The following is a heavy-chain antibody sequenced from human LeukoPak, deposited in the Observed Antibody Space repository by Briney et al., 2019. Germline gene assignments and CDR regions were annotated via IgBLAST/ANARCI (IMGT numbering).Heavy chain of an antibody. CDR2: IRYDGSNE. CDR1: GFTFRTYG. CDR3: ARDGGYYYYGMDV. D-gene: IGHD3-16*01. J-gene: IGHJ6*02. V-gene: IGHV3-33*01. Sequence: GRSLRLSCAASGFTFRTYGMHWVRQAPGKGLDWVAVIRYDGSNEFYADSVKGRFTISRDNSNNTLYLQMNSLRAEDTAVYSCARDGGYYYYGMDVWGQGTTVTVSS.